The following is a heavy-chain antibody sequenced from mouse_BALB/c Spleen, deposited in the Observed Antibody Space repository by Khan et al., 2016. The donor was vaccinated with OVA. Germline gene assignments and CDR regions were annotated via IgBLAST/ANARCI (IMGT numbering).Heavy chain of an antibody. V-gene: IGHV1-4*01. CDR2: INPSNGYT. D-gene: IGHD2-14*01. CDR1: GYTFTSYT. CDR3: VRDGAYYWNDGWFAY. J-gene: IGHJ3*01. Sequence: QVQLKESGAELARPGASVKMSCKASGYTFTSYTIYWRKLRLGQGLEWSGYINPSNGYTNYNQVFKDKATLTADKSSTTAYMQLNSMTSDDAAVYNCVRDGAYYWNDGWFAYWGQGTLVTVSA.